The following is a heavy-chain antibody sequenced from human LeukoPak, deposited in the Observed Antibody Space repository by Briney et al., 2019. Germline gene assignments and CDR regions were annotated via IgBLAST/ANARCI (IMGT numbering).Heavy chain of an antibody. V-gene: IGHV3-30-3*01. D-gene: IGHD3-22*01. CDR1: GFTFSNYA. CDR2: ISYDGSNK. J-gene: IGHJ4*02. CDR3: AREENYYDSSGYYYDY. Sequence: GGSLRLSCTASGFTFSNYAMHWVRQAPGKGLEWVAVISYDGSNKYYEDSVKGRFTISRDNSKNTLYLQMNSLRAEDTAVYYCAREENYYDSSGYYYDYWGQGTLVTVSS.